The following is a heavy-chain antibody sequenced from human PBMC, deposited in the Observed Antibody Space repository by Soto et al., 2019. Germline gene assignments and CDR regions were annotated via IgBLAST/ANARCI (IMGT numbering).Heavy chain of an antibody. CDR2: ISSSSSYI. D-gene: IGHD3-3*01. CDR3: ARDLVPIIPPNYDFWSGPDV. CDR1: GFTFSSYA. Sequence: PGGSLRLSCAASGFTFSSYAMSWVRQAPGKGLEWVSSISSSSSYIYYADSVKGRFTISRDNAKNSLYLQMNSLRAEDTAVYYCARDLVPIIPPNYDFWSGPDVWGQGTTVTVSS. V-gene: IGHV3-21*01. J-gene: IGHJ6*02.